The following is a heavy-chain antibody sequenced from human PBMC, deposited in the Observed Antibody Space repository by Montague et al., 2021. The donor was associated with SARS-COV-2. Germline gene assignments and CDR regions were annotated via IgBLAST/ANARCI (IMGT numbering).Heavy chain of an antibody. CDR3: ARIRTDPPLLYVGVWNYYFDF. CDR1: GFSLNNRLG. V-gene: IGHV2-26*01. CDR2: IFLNGEQ. Sequence: PALVKPTQTLTLTCTVSGFSLNNRLGVTWVRQTPGKALEWLGHIFLNGEQYVRTSLKTRLTVSTDTSTSQVVLSMTNLCPADTAPYYFARIRTDPPLLYVGVWNYYFDFWGQGILVSVSS. J-gene: IGHJ4*02. D-gene: IGHD1-7*01.